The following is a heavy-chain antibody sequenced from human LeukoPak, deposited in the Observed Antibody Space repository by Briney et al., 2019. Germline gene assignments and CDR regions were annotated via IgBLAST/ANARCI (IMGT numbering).Heavy chain of an antibody. CDR3: ARVGAWDSSGYYHGDYAMDV. CDR1: GGSITTRNW. Sequence: PSETLSLTCAVSGGSITTRNWWSWVRQAPGKGVEWIGEIEHTGSTNYNPSLKSRVTILVGKSKNQFSLKLNSVTAADTAVYYCARVGAWDSSGYYHGDYAMDVWGQGTTVTVSS. CDR2: IEHTGST. D-gene: IGHD3-22*01. V-gene: IGHV4-4*02. J-gene: IGHJ6*02.